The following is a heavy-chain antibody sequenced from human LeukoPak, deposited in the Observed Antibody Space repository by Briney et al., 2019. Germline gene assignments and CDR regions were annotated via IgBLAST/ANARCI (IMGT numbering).Heavy chain of an antibody. CDR3: ARFLYGVYSHYFDY. CDR1: GYNFPNYW. V-gene: IGHV5-51*01. Sequence: GASVKISCKGSGYNFPNYWIGWVRQMPGKGLEWMGIIYPGDSETRYRPSFQGQVTISADRSINTAYLQWSSLRASDTAMYYCARFLYGVYSHYFDYWGQGTLVTVSS. CDR2: IYPGDSET. D-gene: IGHD4-17*01. J-gene: IGHJ4*02.